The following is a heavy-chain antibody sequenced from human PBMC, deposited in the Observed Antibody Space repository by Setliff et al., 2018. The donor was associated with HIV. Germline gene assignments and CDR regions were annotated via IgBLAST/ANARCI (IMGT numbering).Heavy chain of an antibody. CDR3: ARHDTEYSSYPIDY. V-gene: IGHV4-61*08. CDR1: GGSISSGGYY. Sequence: ASETLSLTCTVSGGSISSGGYYWSWIRQPPGKGLEWTGSIHYSGITHYNPSLKSRLTMSVDTSKNQFSLKLSSVTAADTAVYYCARHDTEYSSYPIDYWGQGNLVTVSS. CDR2: IHYSGIT. D-gene: IGHD6-6*01. J-gene: IGHJ4*02.